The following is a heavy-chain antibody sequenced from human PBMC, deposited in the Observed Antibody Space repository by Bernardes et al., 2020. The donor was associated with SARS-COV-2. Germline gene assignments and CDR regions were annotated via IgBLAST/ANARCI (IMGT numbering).Heavy chain of an antibody. CDR3: AGSGSAGSSMFDY. J-gene: IGHJ4*02. V-gene: IGHV4-59*01. Sequence: SETLSLTCTISGDSILNYYWNWIRQPPGRGLEWIGDIYYRGNTNYNPSLKSRVTMSVDTSKNQFSLKLSSVTAADTAIYYCAGSGSAGSSMFDYWGQGTLVTVSS. CDR2: IYYRGNT. D-gene: IGHD6-19*01. CDR1: GDSILNYY.